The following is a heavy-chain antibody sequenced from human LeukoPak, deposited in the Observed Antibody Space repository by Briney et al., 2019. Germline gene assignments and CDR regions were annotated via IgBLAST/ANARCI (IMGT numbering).Heavy chain of an antibody. CDR2: IYYSGST. CDR3: ARGVIAVAGPIDY. V-gene: IGHV4-61*03. D-gene: IGHD6-19*01. J-gene: IGHJ4*02. CDR1: GGSVRSGNYY. Sequence: PSETLSLTCTVSGGSVRSGNYYWSWIRQPPGKGLEWLGYIYYSGSTNYNPSHKSRVTISVDKSKNHFSLNLNSVTAADTAVYYRARGVIAVAGPIDYWGQGTLVTVSS.